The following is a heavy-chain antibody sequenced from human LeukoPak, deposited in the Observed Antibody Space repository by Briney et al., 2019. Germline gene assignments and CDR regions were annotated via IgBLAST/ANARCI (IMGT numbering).Heavy chain of an antibody. CDR2: IIPIFGTA. J-gene: IGHJ2*01. V-gene: IGHV1-69*13. CDR1: GGTFSSYA. CDR3: ARDLAVAGKKKIGYFDL. D-gene: IGHD6-19*01. Sequence: GASVKVSCKASGGTFSSYAISWVRQAPGQGLEWMGGIIPIFGTANYAQKFQGRVTITADESTSTAYMELSSLRSEDTAVYYCARDLAVAGKKKIGYFDLWGRGTLVTVSS.